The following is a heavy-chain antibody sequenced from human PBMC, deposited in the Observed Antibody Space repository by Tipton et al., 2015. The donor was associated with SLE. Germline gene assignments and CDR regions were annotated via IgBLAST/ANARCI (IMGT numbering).Heavy chain of an antibody. D-gene: IGHD2-15*01. CDR2: FYYGGTT. CDR3: ARVLPSGGYFDN. CDR1: GDSISTYY. V-gene: IGHV4-59*01. Sequence: TLSLTCTVSGDSISTYYWSWIRQPPGKGLEWIGNFYYGGTTNYSPSPKSRVTISVDTSKNHFSLKLSSVTAADTAVYYCARVLPSGGYFDNWGQGTLVTVSS. J-gene: IGHJ4*02.